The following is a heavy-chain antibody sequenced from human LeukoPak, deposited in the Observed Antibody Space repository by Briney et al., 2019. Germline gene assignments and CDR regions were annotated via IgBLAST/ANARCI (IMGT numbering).Heavy chain of an antibody. Sequence: ASVKVSCKASGYTFTSYGISWVRQAPGQGLEWMGWISAYNGNTNYAQKFQGRVTMTRDTSISTAHMELNRLRSDDTAVYYCARDSRPIFEWQQLGGDYWGQGTLVTVSS. J-gene: IGHJ4*02. CDR1: GYTFTSYG. D-gene: IGHD6-13*01. CDR3: ARDSRPIFEWQQLGGDY. V-gene: IGHV1-18*01. CDR2: ISAYNGNT.